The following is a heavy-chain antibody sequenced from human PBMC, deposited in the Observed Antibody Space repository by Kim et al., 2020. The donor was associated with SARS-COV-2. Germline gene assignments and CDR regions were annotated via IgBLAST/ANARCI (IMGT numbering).Heavy chain of an antibody. V-gene: IGHV3-66*01. CDR3: ARGSHRDP. CDR1: GFTVSSNC. J-gene: IGHJ5*02. Sequence: GGSLRLSCAASGFTVSSNCMNWVRQAPGKGLKWVSIVNSDGSRNNSDDATNSFTTTTSDYTNNMQFQLKNMLGADAAVVYYCARGSHRDP. D-gene: IGHD5-12*01. CDR2: VNSDGSR.